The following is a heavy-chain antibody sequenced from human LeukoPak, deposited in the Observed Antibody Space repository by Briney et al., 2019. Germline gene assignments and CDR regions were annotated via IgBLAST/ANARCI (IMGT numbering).Heavy chain of an antibody. V-gene: IGHV3-23*01. CDR3: AREYGDYFNRNWFDP. CDR1: GFTFSTYA. CDR2: ISGSGGST. Sequence: GGSLRLSCAASGFTFSTYAMSWVRQAPGKGLEWVSVISGSGGSTYYADSVKGRFTISRDNSKNTLYLQMNSLRVEDTAVYYCAREYGDYFNRNWFDPWGQGTLVTVSS. D-gene: IGHD4-17*01. J-gene: IGHJ5*02.